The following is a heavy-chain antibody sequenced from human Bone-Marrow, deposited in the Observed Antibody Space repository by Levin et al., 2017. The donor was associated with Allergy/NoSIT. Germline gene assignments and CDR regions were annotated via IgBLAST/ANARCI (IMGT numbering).Heavy chain of an antibody. Sequence: LSLTCAASGFTFSNAWMSWVRQAPGKGLEWVGRIKSKTDGGTTDYAAPVKGRFTISRDDSKNTLYLQMNSLKTEDTAVYYCTTDPGNSNRGTHFRIPWVDCGGDCYSEYFQHWGQGTLVTVSS. D-gene: IGHD2-21*02. CDR3: TTDPGNSNRGTHFRIPWVDCGGDCYSEYFQH. CDR2: IKSKTDGGTT. V-gene: IGHV3-15*01. J-gene: IGHJ1*01. CDR1: GFTFSNAW.